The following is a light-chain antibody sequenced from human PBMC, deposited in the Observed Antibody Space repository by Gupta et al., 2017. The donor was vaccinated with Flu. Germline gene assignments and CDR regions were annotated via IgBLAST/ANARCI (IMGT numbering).Light chain of an antibody. J-gene: IGKJ2*01. CDR1: QSISTW. CDR3: QQSNSYSPA. CDR2: NAS. Sequence: PSTLSASVGDRVTITCRASQSISTWLAWYQQKPGKAPKLLIYNASTLESGVPSRFSGSGSGTEFTLTISSLQPDDFATYYCQQSNSYSPAFGQGTNLEIK. V-gene: IGKV1-5*03.